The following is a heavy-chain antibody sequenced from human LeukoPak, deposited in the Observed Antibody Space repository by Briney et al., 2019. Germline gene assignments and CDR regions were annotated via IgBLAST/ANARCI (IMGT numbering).Heavy chain of an antibody. CDR3: AHNNWNYVFSWFDP. J-gene: IGHJ5*02. Sequence: GGSLRLSCAASGFSFSSYAMSWVRQAPGKGLEWVSAISGSGGSTYYADSVKGRFTISRDNSKNTLYLQMNSLRAEDTAVYYCAHNNWNYVFSWFDPWGQGTLVTVSS. V-gene: IGHV3-23*01. D-gene: IGHD1-7*01. CDR2: ISGSGGST. CDR1: GFSFSSYA.